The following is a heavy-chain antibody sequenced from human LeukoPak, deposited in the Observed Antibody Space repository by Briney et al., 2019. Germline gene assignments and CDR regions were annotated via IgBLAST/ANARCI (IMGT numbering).Heavy chain of an antibody. J-gene: IGHJ4*02. Sequence: PGGSLRLSCAASGFSFSSYGMHWVRQAPGKGLEWVAVIWYDGTKKYYAHSVKGRFTLSRDNSKNTVYLQMNSLRAEDTAMYYCASGSFSSSWYFYYWGQGTLVTVSS. CDR3: ASGSFSSSWYFYY. D-gene: IGHD6-13*01. CDR2: IWYDGTKK. V-gene: IGHV3-33*01. CDR1: GFSFSSYG.